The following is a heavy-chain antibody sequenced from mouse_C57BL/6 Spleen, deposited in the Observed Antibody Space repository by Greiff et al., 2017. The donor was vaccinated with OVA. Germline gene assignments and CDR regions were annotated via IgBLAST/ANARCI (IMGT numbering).Heavy chain of an antibody. V-gene: IGHV5-9-1*02. D-gene: IGHD1-1*01. Sequence: EVQVVESGEGLVKPGGSLKLSCAASGFTFSSYAMSWVRQTPEKRLEWVAYISSGGDYIYYAATVKGRFTISRDNARNTLYLQMSSLKSEDTAMYYCTRDYYGSSNGGYFEVWGTGTTVTVAS. J-gene: IGHJ1*03. CDR3: TRDYYGSSNGGYFEV. CDR2: ISSGGDYI. CDR1: GFTFSSYA.